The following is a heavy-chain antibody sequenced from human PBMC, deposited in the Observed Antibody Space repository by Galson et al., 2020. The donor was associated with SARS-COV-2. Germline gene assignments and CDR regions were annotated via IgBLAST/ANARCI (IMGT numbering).Heavy chain of an antibody. J-gene: IGHJ6*02. V-gene: IGHV1-24*01. CDR2: FDPEDGET. CDR3: ATGSISGSYREYYYYYGMYV. Sequence: ASVKVSCKVSGYTLTELSMHWVRQAPGKGLEWMGGFDPEDGETIYAQKFQGRVTMTEDTSTDTAYMELSSLRSEDTAVYYCATGSISGSYREYYYYYGMYVWGQGTTVTVSS. CDR1: GYTLTELS. D-gene: IGHD1-26*01.